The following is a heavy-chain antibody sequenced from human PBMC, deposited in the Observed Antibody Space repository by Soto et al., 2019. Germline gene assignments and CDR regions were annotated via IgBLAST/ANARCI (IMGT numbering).Heavy chain of an antibody. J-gene: IGHJ4*02. CDR2: INSDGSST. CDR1: GFTFSSYW. CDR3: ARVPNYYDSSGYLAY. V-gene: IGHV3-74*01. D-gene: IGHD3-22*01. Sequence: GGPLRLSCAAPGFTFSSYWTHWVRQAPGKGLVWVSRINSDGSSTSYADSVKGRFTISRDNAKNTLYLQMNSLRAEATAVYYCARVPNYYDSSGYLAYWGQGTLVTVSS.